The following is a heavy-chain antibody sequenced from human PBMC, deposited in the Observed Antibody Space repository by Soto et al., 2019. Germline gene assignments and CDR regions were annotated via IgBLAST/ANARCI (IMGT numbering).Heavy chain of an antibody. Sequence: PGGSLRLSCAASGFPFSSYCMHWVRQAPGKGLEWVAVISYDGSNKYYADSVKGRFTISRDXSKNTLYLQMNSLRAEDTAVYYCAKDLFEYGGNWFNFFQYYYYYGMDVWGQGTTVTVSS. CDR2: ISYDGSNK. D-gene: IGHD2-15*01. CDR3: AKDLFEYGGNWFNFFQYYYYYGMDV. V-gene: IGHV3-30*18. J-gene: IGHJ6*01. CDR1: GFPFSSYC.